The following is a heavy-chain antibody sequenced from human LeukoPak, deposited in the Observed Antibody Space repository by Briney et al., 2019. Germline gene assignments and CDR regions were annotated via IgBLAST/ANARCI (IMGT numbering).Heavy chain of an antibody. CDR3: AHRRPGILAAADIFDY. V-gene: IGHV2-5*01. CDR1: GGSISSYYW. CDR2: IYWNDDK. D-gene: IGHD6-13*01. J-gene: IGHJ4*02. Sequence: TLSLTCTVSGGSISSYYWNWIRQPPGKALEWLALIYWNDDKRYSPSLKSRLTITKDTSKNQVVLTMTNMDPVDTATYYCAHRRPGILAAADIFDYWGQGTLVTVSS.